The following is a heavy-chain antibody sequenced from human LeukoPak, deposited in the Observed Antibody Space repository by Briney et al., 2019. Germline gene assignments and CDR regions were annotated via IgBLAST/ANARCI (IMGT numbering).Heavy chain of an antibody. D-gene: IGHD2-2*01. J-gene: IGHJ4*02. CDR3: AKVSFAIVVVPAASDY. CDR1: GFTFSSYG. CDR2: IRYDGSNK. Sequence: GGSLRLSCAASGFTFSSYGMHWVRQAPGKGLEWVAFIRYDGSNKYYADSVKGRFTISRDNSKNTLYLQMNSLRAEDTAVYYCAKVSFAIVVVPAASDYWGQGTLVTVSS. V-gene: IGHV3-30*02.